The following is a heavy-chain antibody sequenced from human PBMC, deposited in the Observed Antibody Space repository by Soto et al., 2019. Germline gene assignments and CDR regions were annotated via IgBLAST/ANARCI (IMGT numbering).Heavy chain of an antibody. V-gene: IGHV4-30-2*01. D-gene: IGHD1-26*01. CDR3: ARESWVGGPDY. CDR1: GGSISSGGYS. CDR2: IYHSGST. Sequence: SETLSLTCAVSGGSISSGGYSWSWIRQPPWKGLEWIGYIYHSGSTYYNPSLKSRVTISVDRSKNQFSLKLSSVTAADTAVYYCARESWVGGPDYWGQGXLVTVYS. J-gene: IGHJ4*02.